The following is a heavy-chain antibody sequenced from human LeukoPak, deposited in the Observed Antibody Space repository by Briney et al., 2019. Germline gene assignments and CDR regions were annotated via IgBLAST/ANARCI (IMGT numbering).Heavy chain of an antibody. CDR3: AKDSVAGETTLFVVVIETPNDAFDI. Sequence: GGSLRLSCAASGFSVSSNYMSWVRQAPGKGLEWVSAISGSGGSTYYADSVKGRFTISRDNSKNTLYLQMNSLRAEDTAVYYCAKDSVAGETTLFVVVIETPNDAFDIWGQGTMVTVSS. V-gene: IGHV3-23*01. D-gene: IGHD2-21*01. J-gene: IGHJ3*02. CDR2: ISGSGGST. CDR1: GFSVSSNY.